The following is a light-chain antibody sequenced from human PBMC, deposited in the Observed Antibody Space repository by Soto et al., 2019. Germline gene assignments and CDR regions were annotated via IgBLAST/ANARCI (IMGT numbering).Light chain of an antibody. CDR3: QQYNNWPPWT. J-gene: IGKJ1*01. CDR1: QNIRTF. Sequence: DIQMTPSPSSLSASVVYRVTVTCRASQNIRTFLSWYQQRPGKAPNLLIYAAINMQSGVPSRFSGNGSGTDFALTIRSLQSEDFAVYYCQQYNNWPPWTCGQGTKGDIK. V-gene: IGKV1-39*01. CDR2: AAI.